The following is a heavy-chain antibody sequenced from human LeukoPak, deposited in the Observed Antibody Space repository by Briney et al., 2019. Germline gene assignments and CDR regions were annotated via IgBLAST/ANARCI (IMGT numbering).Heavy chain of an antibody. Sequence: SVTLTLTCSVSGGSISSYYWSWIPHPAGKGLEWIGRIYTSGRTKYNPSLKSRVTMSVDTYKNEFSLTLNSVTAADTAVYYCARENTDHPYYDFWGQGTLVTVSS. CDR3: ARENTDHPYYDF. D-gene: IGHD1-14*01. J-gene: IGHJ4*02. CDR2: IYTSGRT. V-gene: IGHV4-4*07. CDR1: GGSISSYY.